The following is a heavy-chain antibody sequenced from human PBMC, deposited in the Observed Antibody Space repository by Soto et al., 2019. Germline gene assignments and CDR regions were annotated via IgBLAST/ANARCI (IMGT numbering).Heavy chain of an antibody. D-gene: IGHD5-18*01. Sequence: GWALRLSCVYSGFSCSNDAMTWVRQAPGKGLEWDSAISSGGTYTDYADSVKGRFTLSRDDSKNMVYLKMNSLRAEDTAVSHCAKESSGYNYGFYNYFDYWGQGTLVTVSS. CDR1: GFSCSNDA. J-gene: IGHJ4*02. CDR2: ISSGGTYT. CDR3: AKESSGYNYGFYNYFDY. V-gene: IGHV3-23*01.